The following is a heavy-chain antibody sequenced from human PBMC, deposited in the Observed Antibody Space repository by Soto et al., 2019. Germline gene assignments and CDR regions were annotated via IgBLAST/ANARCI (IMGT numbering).Heavy chain of an antibody. CDR3: AGWLLDQKLRFLEWPLEDYYYMDV. D-gene: IGHD3-3*01. V-gene: IGHV3-7*01. CDR1: GFTFSSYW. CDR2: IKQDGSEK. Sequence: GGSLRLSCAASGFTFSSYWMSWVRQAPGKGLEWVANIKQDGSEKYYVDSVKGRFTISRDNAKNSLYLQMNSLRAEDTAVYYCAGWLLDQKLRFLEWPLEDYYYMDVWGKGTKVTVSS. J-gene: IGHJ6*03.